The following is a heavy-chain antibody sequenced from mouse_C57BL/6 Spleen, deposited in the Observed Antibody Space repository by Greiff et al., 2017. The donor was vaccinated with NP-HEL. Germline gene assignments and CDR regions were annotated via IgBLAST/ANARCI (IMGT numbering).Heavy chain of an antibody. CDR1: GFNIKDDY. Sequence: EVKVVESGAELVRPGASVKLSCTASGFNIKDDYMHWVKQRPEQGLEWIGWIDPENGDTEYASKFQGKATITADTSSNTAYLQLSSLTSEDTAVYYCTTVYDGYLDYWGQGTTLTVSS. J-gene: IGHJ2*01. CDR2: IDPENGDT. V-gene: IGHV14-4*01. CDR3: TTVYDGYLDY. D-gene: IGHD2-3*01.